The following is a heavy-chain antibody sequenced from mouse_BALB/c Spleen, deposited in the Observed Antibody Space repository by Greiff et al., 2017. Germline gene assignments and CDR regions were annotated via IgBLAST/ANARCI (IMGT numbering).Heavy chain of an antibody. D-gene: IGHD2-10*01. J-gene: IGHJ4*01. CDR3: ARTYYGNYGSAMDY. CDR1: GYTFTDYA. CDR2: ISTYYGDA. V-gene: IGHV1S137*01. Sequence: VQLQESGAELVRPGVSVKISCKGSGYTFTDYAMHWVKQSHAKSLEWIGVISTYYGDASYNQKFKGKATMTVDKSSSTAYMELARLTSEDSAIYYCARTYYGNYGSAMDYWGQGTSVTVSS.